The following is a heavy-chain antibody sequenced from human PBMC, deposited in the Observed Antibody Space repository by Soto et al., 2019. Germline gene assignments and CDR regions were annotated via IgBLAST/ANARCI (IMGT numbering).Heavy chain of an antibody. D-gene: IGHD3-10*01. V-gene: IGHV3-30-3*01. CDR3: AFGEESRYYYYGMDV. CDR1: GFTFSSYA. CDR2: ISYDGSNK. Sequence: PGGSLRLSCAASGFTFSSYAMHWVRQAPCKGLEWVAVISYDGSNKYYADSVKGRFTISRDNSKNTLYLQMNSLRAEDTAVYYCAFGEESRYYYYGMDVWGQGTTVTVSS. J-gene: IGHJ6*01.